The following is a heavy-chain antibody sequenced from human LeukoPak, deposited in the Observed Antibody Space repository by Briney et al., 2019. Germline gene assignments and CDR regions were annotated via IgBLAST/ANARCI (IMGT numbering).Heavy chain of an antibody. V-gene: IGHV1-8*01. D-gene: IGHD3-10*01. CDR3: ARGGPLWFGELPQVDY. CDR2: MNPNSGNT. Sequence: ASVKVSCKASGYTFTSYDTNWVRQATGQGLEWMGWMNPNSGNTGYAQKFQGRVTMTRNTSISTAYMELSSLRSEDTAVYYCARGGPLWFGELPQVDYWGQGTLVTVSS. J-gene: IGHJ4*02. CDR1: GYTFTSYD.